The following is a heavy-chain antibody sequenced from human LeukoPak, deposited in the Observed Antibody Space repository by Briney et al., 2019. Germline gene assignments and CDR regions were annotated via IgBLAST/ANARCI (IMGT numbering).Heavy chain of an antibody. J-gene: IGHJ3*02. CDR2: ISSSSSYI. CDR3: ARAGGWFGDYAFDI. CDR1: GFTFSSYS. V-gene: IGHV3-21*01. D-gene: IGHD3-10*01. Sequence: GGSLRLSCAASGFTFSSYSMKWVRQAPGKGLEWVSSISSSSSYIYYADSVKGRFTISRDNAKNSLYLQMNSLRAEDTAVYYCARAGGWFGDYAFDIWGQGTMVTVSS.